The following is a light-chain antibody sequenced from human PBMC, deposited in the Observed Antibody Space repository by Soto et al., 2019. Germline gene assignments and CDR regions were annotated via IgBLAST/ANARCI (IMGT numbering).Light chain of an antibody. V-gene: IGKV3-20*01. J-gene: IGKJ5*01. CDR2: GAS. Sequence: EMVLTQSAGTLSLSPGERATLSCRASQSVSSSYLAWYQQKPGQAPRLLIYGASSRATGIPDRFSGSGSGKDFTLTISRLEPEDFAVYYCQQYGSSPPITFGQGTRLEIK. CDR1: QSVSSSY. CDR3: QQYGSSPPIT.